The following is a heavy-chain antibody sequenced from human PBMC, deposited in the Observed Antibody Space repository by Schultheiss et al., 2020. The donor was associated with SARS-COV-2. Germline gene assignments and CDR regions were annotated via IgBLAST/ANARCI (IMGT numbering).Heavy chain of an antibody. CDR2: INPNSGGT. Sequence: GESLKISCKASGYTFTGYYMHWVRQAPGQGLEWMGWINPNSGGTNYAQKFQGRVTMTRDTSISTAYMELSRLRSDDTAVYYCARGHSSSSPFDYWGQGTLVTVSS. D-gene: IGHD6-6*01. J-gene: IGHJ4*02. CDR1: GYTFTGYY. CDR3: ARGHSSSSPFDY. V-gene: IGHV1-2*02.